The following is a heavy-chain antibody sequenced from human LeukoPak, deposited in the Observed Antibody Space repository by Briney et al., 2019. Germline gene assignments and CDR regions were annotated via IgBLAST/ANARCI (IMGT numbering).Heavy chain of an antibody. CDR3: ARVGIAAAGPSPEFDY. CDR1: GGSISGGGYS. CDR2: IYNSGST. V-gene: IGHV4-30-4*07. J-gene: IGHJ4*02. Sequence: PSQTLSLTCAVSGGSISGGGYSYNWIRQPPGKGLEWIGYIYNSGSTSYNPSLKSRVTMSVDTSMNHFSLRLSFVTAADTAVYYCARVGIAAAGPSPEFDYWGQGTLVTVSS. D-gene: IGHD6-13*01.